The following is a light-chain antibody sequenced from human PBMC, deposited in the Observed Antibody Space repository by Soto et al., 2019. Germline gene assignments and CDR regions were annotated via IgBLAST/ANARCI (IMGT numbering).Light chain of an antibody. J-gene: IGKJ5*01. CDR3: QNLKTFPLT. CDR1: QSISTF. V-gene: IGKV1-39*01. Sequence: DIQMTQSPSSLSASVGDRVTITCRASQSISTFLNWYQQKPGKAPNLLIYAASGLQSGVPSRFSGSGCGTDFSLTINSLQPEYFATYYCQNLKTFPLTVGQGTRRESK. CDR2: AAS.